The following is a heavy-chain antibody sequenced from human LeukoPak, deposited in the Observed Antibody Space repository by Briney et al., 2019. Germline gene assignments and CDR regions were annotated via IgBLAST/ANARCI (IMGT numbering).Heavy chain of an antibody. CDR2: MNPNSGNT. J-gene: IGHJ4*02. CDR1: GYTFTSYD. Sequence: ASVKVSCKASGYTFTSYDINWVRQATGQGLEWMGWMNPNSGNTGYAQKFQGRVTMTRNTSISTAYMELSSLRSEDTAVYYCARVSFAFRELHLDYWGQGTLVTVSS. CDR3: ARVSFAFRELHLDY. D-gene: IGHD3-10*01. V-gene: IGHV1-8*01.